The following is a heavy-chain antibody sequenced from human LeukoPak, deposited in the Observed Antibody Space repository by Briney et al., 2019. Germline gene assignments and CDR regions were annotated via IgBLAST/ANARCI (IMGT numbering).Heavy chain of an antibody. CDR1: GGSISSYS. D-gene: IGHD1-14*01. Sequence: SETLSLTCTVSGGSISSYSWSWIRQPPGKGLEWIGYIYYSGSTNYNPSLKSRVTISVDTSKNQFSLKLSSVTAADTAVYYCAREVSAYGMDVWGQGTTVTVSS. V-gene: IGHV4-59*01. CDR2: IYYSGST. J-gene: IGHJ6*02. CDR3: AREVSAYGMDV.